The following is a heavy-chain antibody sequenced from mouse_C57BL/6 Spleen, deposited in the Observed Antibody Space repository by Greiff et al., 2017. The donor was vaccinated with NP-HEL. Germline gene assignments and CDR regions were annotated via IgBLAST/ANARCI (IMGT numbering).Heavy chain of an antibody. CDR1: GFTFTSYG. Sequence: EVQLQESGGDLVKPGGSLKLSCAASGFTFTSYGMSWVRQTPDKRLEWVATISSGGSYTYYPDSVKGRSTFSRDNAKNTLYLQMSSLKSEDTAMDYCASHTGTGYFDDWGQGTTLTVSS. J-gene: IGHJ2*01. CDR3: ASHTGTGYFDD. D-gene: IGHD4-1*01. V-gene: IGHV5-6*01. CDR2: ISSGGSYT.